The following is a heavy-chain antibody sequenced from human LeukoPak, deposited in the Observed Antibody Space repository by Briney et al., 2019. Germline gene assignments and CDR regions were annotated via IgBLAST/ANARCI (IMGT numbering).Heavy chain of an antibody. Sequence: GESLKISCKGSGYSFTSYWIGWVRQMPGKGLEWMGIIYPGDSDTRYSPSFQGQVTISADKSISTAYLQWSSLKASGTAMYYCARPRGAYRSSGWYAAFDIWGQGTMVTVSS. J-gene: IGHJ3*02. CDR1: GYSFTSYW. D-gene: IGHD6-19*01. V-gene: IGHV5-51*01. CDR3: ARPRGAYRSSGWYAAFDI. CDR2: IYPGDSDT.